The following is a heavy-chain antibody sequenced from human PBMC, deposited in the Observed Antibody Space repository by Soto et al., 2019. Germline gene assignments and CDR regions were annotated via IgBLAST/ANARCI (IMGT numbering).Heavy chain of an antibody. V-gene: IGHV4-30-4*01. CDR2: IYYSGST. CDR1: GGSISSGDYY. D-gene: IGHD3-22*01. CDR3: ARAREYYYDSSGHGMDV. J-gene: IGHJ6*02. Sequence: KTSETLSLTCTVSGGSISSGDYYWSWIRQPPGKGLEWIGYIYYSGSTYYNPSLKSRVTISVDTSKNQFSLKLSSVTAADTAVYYCARAREYYYDSSGHGMDVWGQGTTVTVSS.